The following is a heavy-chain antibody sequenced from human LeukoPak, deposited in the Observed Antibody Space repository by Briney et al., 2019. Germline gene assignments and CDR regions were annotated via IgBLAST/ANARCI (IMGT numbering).Heavy chain of an antibody. CDR3: ARGGTGTTDAFDI. Sequence: PGGSLRLSCAASGFTFSSYDMHWVRQAIGKGLEWVSAIGTAGDTYYPGSVKGRFTISRENAKNSLYLQMNSLRAEDTAVYYCARGGTGTTDAFDIWGQGTMVTVSS. CDR1: GFTFSSYD. CDR2: IGTAGDT. D-gene: IGHD1-7*01. V-gene: IGHV3-13*01. J-gene: IGHJ3*02.